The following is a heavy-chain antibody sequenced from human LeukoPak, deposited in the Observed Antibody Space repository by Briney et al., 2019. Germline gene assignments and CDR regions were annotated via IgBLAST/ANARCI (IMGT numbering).Heavy chain of an antibody. J-gene: IGHJ6*03. V-gene: IGHV1-18*01. CDR1: GYTFTSYG. Sequence: GASVKVSCKASGYTFTSYGISWVRQAPGQGLEWMGWISAYNGNTNYAQKLQGRVTMTRDMSTSTVYMELSSLRSEDTAVYYCARDHGPTDPERGVNYYYYMDVWGKGTTVTVSS. CDR3: ARDHGPTDPERGVNYYYYMDV. CDR2: ISAYNGNT. D-gene: IGHD1-1*01.